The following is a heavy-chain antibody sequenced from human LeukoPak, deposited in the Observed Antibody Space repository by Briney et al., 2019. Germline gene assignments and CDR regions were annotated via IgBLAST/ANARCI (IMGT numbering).Heavy chain of an antibody. D-gene: IGHD1-1*01. V-gene: IGHV4-39*01. CDR2: IYYSGST. J-gene: IGHJ4*02. CDR3: ARTPSVPYYFDY. CDR1: GGSISSSSYY. Sequence: SETLSLTCTVSGGSISSSSYYWGWIRRPPGKGLEWIATIYYSGSTYYNPSLKSRVTISVDTSKNQFSLKLSSVTAADTAVYYCARTPSVPYYFDYWGQGTLVTVSS.